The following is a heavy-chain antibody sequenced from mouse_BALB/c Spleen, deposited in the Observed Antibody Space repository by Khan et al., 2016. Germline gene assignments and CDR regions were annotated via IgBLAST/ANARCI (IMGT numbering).Heavy chain of an antibody. CDR1: GFTFSNYG. Sequence: EVELVEPGGGLVQPGGSLKLSCAASGFTFSNYGMPWDRQTADKRLELVAPINSNGGHTYYPHSVKGRFTIYRDNSNKHLYLQKRSLKSEDTATYFGASVYNYGRPSYCERGAGAALTVSS. V-gene: IGHV5-6-3*01. CDR2: INSNGGHT. J-gene: IGHJ2*01. CDR3: ASVYNYGRPSYCE. D-gene: IGHD1-1*01.